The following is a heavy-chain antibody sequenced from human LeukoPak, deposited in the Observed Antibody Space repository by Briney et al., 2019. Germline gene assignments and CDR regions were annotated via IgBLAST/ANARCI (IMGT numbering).Heavy chain of an antibody. CDR2: ISYDGSNK. CDR3: ADSSGYYLANGY. Sequence: PGGSLRLSCAASGFTFSSYGMHWVRQAPGKGLEWVAVISYDGSNKYYADSVKGRFTISRDNSKNTLYLQMNSLRAEDTAVYYCADSSGYYLANGYWGQGTLVTVSS. D-gene: IGHD3-22*01. CDR1: GFTFSSYG. V-gene: IGHV3-30*19. J-gene: IGHJ4*02.